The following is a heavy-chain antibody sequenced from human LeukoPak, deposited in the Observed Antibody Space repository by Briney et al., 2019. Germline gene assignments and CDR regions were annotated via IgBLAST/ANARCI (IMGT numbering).Heavy chain of an antibody. CDR2: IYTSGST. CDR1: GGSISSGSYY. J-gene: IGHJ5*02. CDR3: AREVDYSPPDQFEWFDP. D-gene: IGHD2-15*01. V-gene: IGHV4-61*02. Sequence: PSETLSLTCTVSGGSISSGSYYWSWIRQPAGKGLEWIGRIYTSGSTNYNPSLKNRVTISVDTSKNQFSLKLSSVTAADTAVYYCAREVDYSPPDQFEWFDPWGQGTLVTVSS.